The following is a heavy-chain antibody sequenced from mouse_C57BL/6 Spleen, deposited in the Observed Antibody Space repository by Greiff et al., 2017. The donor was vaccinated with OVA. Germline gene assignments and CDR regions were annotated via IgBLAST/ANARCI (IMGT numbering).Heavy chain of an antibody. J-gene: IGHJ2*01. CDR2: INPNNGGT. CDR3: ARTTVVPYFDY. V-gene: IGHV1-26*01. Sequence: VQLQQSGPELVKPGASVKISCKASGYTFTDYYMNWVKQSHGKSLEWIGDINPNNGGTSYNQKFKGKATLTVDKSSSTAYMELRSLTSEDSAVYYCARTTVVPYFDYWGQGTTLTVSS. D-gene: IGHD1-1*01. CDR1: GYTFTDYY.